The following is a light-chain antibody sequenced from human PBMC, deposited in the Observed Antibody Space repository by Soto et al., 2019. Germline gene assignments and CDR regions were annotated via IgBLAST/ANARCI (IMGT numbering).Light chain of an antibody. J-gene: IGKJ4*01. CDR2: GAS. CDR3: QQYNNWPPT. V-gene: IGKV3-15*01. CDR1: QSVSSN. Sequence: EIVITQSPATLSVSPGERATLSCRASQSVSSNLAWYQQKPGQAPRLLIYGASTRATGIPARFSGSGSGTEFTLTISSLQSEDFAVYYCQQYNNWPPTFGGGTKV.